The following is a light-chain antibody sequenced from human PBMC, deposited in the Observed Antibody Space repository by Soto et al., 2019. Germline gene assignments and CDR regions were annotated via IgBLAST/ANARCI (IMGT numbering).Light chain of an antibody. J-gene: IGLJ3*02. CDR2: KDF. CDR3: YSAADNLV. CDR1: ILAKKY. V-gene: IGLV3-27*01. Sequence: SYKLTQPSSVSVSPGQTARITCSGNILAKKYARWFQQKPGQAPVLVIYKDFERPSGIPERFSGSSSGTTVTLTISGAQVEDEADYYCYSAADNLVFGGGTKLTVL.